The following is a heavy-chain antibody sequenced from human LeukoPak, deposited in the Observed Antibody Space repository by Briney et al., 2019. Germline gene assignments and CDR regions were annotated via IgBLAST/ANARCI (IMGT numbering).Heavy chain of an antibody. CDR2: ISSSGSTI. CDR1: GFTFSSYE. J-gene: IGHJ6*04. V-gene: IGHV3-48*03. CDR3: AELGITMIGGV. Sequence: GGSLRLSCAASGFTFSSYEMNWVRQAPGKGLGCVSYISSSGSTIYYADSVKGRFTISRDNATNSLYLQMNSLRAEDTAVYYCAELGITMIGGVWGKGTTVTISS. D-gene: IGHD3-10*02.